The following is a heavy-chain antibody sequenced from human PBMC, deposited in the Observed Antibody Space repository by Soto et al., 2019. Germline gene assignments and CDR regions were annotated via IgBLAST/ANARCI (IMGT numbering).Heavy chain of an antibody. Sequence: QVQLVQSGAEVKKPGASVKVSCKASGYTFTSYAMHWVRQAPGQRLEWMGWINAGNGNTKYSQKFQGRVTITRDTSASTAYMELSSLRSEDTAVYYCASERVGATFGYYGMDVWGQGTTVTVSS. CDR2: INAGNGNT. CDR3: ASERVGATFGYYGMDV. J-gene: IGHJ6*02. D-gene: IGHD1-26*01. CDR1: GYTFTSYA. V-gene: IGHV1-3*01.